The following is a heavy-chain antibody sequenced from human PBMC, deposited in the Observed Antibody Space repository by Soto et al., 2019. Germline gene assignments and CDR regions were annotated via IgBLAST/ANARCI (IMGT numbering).Heavy chain of an antibody. V-gene: IGHV4-59*01. CDR3: ARDTNYDSSGYQYNWFDP. Sequence: PSETLSLTCTVSGGSISSYYWSWIRQPPGKGLEWIGYIYYSGSTNYNPSLKSRVTISVDTSKNQFSLKLSSVTAADTAVYYCARDTNYDSSGYQYNWFDPWGQGVLVTVSS. CDR2: IYYSGST. J-gene: IGHJ5*02. CDR1: GGSISSYY. D-gene: IGHD3-22*01.